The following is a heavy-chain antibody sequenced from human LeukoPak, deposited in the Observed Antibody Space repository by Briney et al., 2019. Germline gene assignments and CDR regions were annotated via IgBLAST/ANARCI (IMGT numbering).Heavy chain of an antibody. CDR1: GGSISSGSYY. J-gene: IGHJ5*02. V-gene: IGHV4-61*02. CDR2: IYTSGST. CDR3: AREWYYYDSSGHYSDWFDP. D-gene: IGHD3-22*01. Sequence: PSQTLSLTCTVSGGSISSGSYYWSWIRQPAGKGLEWIGRIYTSGSTNYNPSLKSRVTISADTSKNQFSLKLSSVTAADTAVYYCAREWYYYDSSGHYSDWFDPWGQGTLVTVSS.